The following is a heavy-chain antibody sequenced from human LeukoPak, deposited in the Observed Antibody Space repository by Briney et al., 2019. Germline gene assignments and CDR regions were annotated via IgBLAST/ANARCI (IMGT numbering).Heavy chain of an antibody. CDR2: ISYDGSNK. CDR1: GFTFSSYA. CDR3: ARESSSCMDV. J-gene: IGHJ6*03. D-gene: IGHD6-13*01. Sequence: PGGSLRLSCAASGFTFSSYAMHWVRQAPGKGLEWVAVISYDGSNKYYADSVKGRFTISRDNSKNTLYLQMNSLRAEDTAVYYCARESSSCMDVWGKGTTVTVSS. V-gene: IGHV3-30*04.